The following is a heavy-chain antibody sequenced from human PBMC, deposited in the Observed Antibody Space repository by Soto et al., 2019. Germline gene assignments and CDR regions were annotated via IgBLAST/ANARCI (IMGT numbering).Heavy chain of an antibody. CDR3: VTDRGYSYGHVYYFDY. J-gene: IGHJ4*02. CDR2: ISGSGGST. D-gene: IGHD5-18*01. Sequence: EVQLLESGGGLVQPGGSLRLSCAASGFTFSSYAMSWVRQAPGKGLEWVSAISGSGGSTYYADSVKGRFTISRDNSQNTRDLQMNSLRAEDTAVYYCVTDRGYSYGHVYYFDYWGQGTLVTVSS. CDR1: GFTFSSYA. V-gene: IGHV3-23*01.